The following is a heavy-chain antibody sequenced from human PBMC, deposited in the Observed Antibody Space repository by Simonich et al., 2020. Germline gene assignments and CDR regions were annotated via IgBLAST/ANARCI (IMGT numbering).Heavy chain of an antibody. V-gene: IGHV1-2*02. J-gene: IGHJ3*02. CDR3: ARGPRWTGDDAFDI. CDR2: INPKRGGT. CDR1: GYPFTGYY. D-gene: IGHD7-27*01. Sequence: QVQLVQSGAEVKKPGASVKVSCKASGYPFTGYYMHWVRQAPGQGLEWMGWINPKRGGTNDAQKFQGRVTMTRDTSISTAYMELSRLRSDDTAVDYCARGPRWTGDDAFDIWGQGTMVTVSS.